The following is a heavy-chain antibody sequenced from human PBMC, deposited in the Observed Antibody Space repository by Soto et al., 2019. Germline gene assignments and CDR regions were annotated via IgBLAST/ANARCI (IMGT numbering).Heavy chain of an antibody. J-gene: IGHJ6*02. D-gene: IGHD5-18*01. CDR2: IYYSGST. Sequence: SETLSLTCTVSGGSISSYYWTWIRQPPGKGLEWIGYIYYSGSTNYNPSLKSRVTISVDTSKNQFSLKLSSVTAADTAVYYCARGQGYSYGYSTGWHYYYGMDVWGQGTTVT. CDR3: ARGQGYSYGYSTGWHYYYGMDV. V-gene: IGHV4-59*01. CDR1: GGSISSYY.